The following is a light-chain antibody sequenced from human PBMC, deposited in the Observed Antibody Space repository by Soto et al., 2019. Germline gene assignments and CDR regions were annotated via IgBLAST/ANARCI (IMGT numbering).Light chain of an antibody. CDR2: GHN. J-gene: IGLJ3*02. V-gene: IGLV1-40*01. CDR3: QSFDSSLSGSGV. Sequence: QYVLTQPPSVCGAPGQRVTISCTGSLSNIGAGYEVHWYQQLPGTAPKLLISGHNNRPSGVPDRFFGSKSGTSASLTIIGLQADDEAEYFCQSFDSSLSGSGVFGGGTQLTVL. CDR1: LSNIGAGYE.